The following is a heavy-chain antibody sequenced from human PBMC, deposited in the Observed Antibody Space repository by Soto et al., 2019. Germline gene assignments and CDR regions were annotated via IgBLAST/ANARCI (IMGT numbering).Heavy chain of an antibody. V-gene: IGHV3-21*01. D-gene: IGHD2-15*01. Sequence: GGSLRLSCAASGFNFNSYTINWVRQAPGKRLEWLSSISSSGYIFSADSVKGRFTISRDNAQNSLFLQINSLRAEDTAVYYCARDRGYDADDYYYNAMDVWGQGTTVTVSS. CDR1: GFNFNSYT. CDR3: ARDRGYDADDYYYNAMDV. CDR2: ISSSGYI. J-gene: IGHJ6*02.